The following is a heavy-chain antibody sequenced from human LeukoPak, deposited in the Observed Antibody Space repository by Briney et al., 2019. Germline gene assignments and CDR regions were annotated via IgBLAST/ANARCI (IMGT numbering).Heavy chain of an antibody. V-gene: IGHV4-30-4*06. Sequence: WVRQKPGKGLEWMGIIYYSGSTYYNPSLKSRVTISVDTSKNQFSLKLSSVTAADTAVYYCARDTAMVGFDYWGQGTLVTVSS. J-gene: IGHJ4*02. D-gene: IGHD5-18*01. CDR3: ARDTAMVGFDY. CDR2: IYYSGST.